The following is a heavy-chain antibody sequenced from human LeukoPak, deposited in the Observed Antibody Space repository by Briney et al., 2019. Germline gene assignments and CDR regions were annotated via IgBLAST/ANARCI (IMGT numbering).Heavy chain of an antibody. Sequence: GGSLRLSCVGSGFTFSSFSMNWVRQAPGKGLEWVSGISWNSGSIGYADSVKGRFTISRDNAKNSLYLQMNSLRAEDTALYYCAKKHVYYGAAAGFFDYWGQGTLVTVSS. V-gene: IGHV3-9*01. CDR3: AKKHVYYGAAAGFFDY. CDR2: ISWNSGSI. J-gene: IGHJ4*02. D-gene: IGHD6-13*01. CDR1: GFTFSSFS.